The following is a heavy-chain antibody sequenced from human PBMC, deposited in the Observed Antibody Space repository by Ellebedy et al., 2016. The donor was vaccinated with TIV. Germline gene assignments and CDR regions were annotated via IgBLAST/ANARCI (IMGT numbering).Heavy chain of an antibody. CDR3: ARDIDIVVHYYMDV. CDR2: ISSNGGST. D-gene: IGHD2-2*01. Sequence: GESLKISXSASGFTFSSYAMHWVRQAPGKGLEYVSAISSNGGSTYYANSVKGRFTISRDNAKNTLYLQMNSLRAEDTAVYYCARDIDIVVHYYMDVWGKGTTVTVSS. J-gene: IGHJ6*03. CDR1: GFTFSSYA. V-gene: IGHV3-64*04.